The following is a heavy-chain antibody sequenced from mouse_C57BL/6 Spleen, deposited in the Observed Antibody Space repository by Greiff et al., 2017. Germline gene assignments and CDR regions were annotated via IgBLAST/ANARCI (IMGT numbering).Heavy chain of an antibody. J-gene: IGHJ4*01. CDR1: GYTFTDYY. Sequence: VQLQQSGPVLVKPGASVKMSCKASGYTFTDYYMNWVKQSHGKSLEWIGVINPYNGGTSYNQKFKGKATLTVDKSSSTAYMELNSLTSEDSAVYYCARSDLGLRSIAMDYWGQGTSVTVSS. CDR2: INPYNGGT. V-gene: IGHV1-19*01. CDR3: ARSDLGLRSIAMDY. D-gene: IGHD2-4*01.